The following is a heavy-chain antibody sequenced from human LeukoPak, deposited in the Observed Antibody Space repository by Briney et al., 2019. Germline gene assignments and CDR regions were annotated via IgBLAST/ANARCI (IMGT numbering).Heavy chain of an antibody. CDR2: ISYDGSNK. CDR1: GFTFSSYG. J-gene: IGHJ4*02. Sequence: WGSLRLSCAASGFTFSSYGMHWVRQAPGKGLEWVAVISYDGSNKYYADSVKGRFTISRDNSKNTLYLQMNSLRAEDTAVYYLAKDRLDGFGELYLDYWGQGTMV. CDR3: AKDRLDGFGELYLDY. V-gene: IGHV3-30*18. D-gene: IGHD3-10*01.